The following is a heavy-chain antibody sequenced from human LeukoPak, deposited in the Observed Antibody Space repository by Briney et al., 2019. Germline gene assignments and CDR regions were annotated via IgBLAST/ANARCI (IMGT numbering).Heavy chain of an antibody. Sequence: GGSLRLSCAASGFTFSSYGMHWVRQAPGKGLEWVAVIWYDGSNKYYADSMKGRFTISRDNSKNMLYLQMNSLRAEDTAVYYCARDDYVLWQAVGAFDIWGQGTMVTVSS. CDR3: ARDDYVLWQAVGAFDI. J-gene: IGHJ3*02. D-gene: IGHD4-17*01. CDR2: IWYDGSNK. V-gene: IGHV3-33*01. CDR1: GFTFSSYG.